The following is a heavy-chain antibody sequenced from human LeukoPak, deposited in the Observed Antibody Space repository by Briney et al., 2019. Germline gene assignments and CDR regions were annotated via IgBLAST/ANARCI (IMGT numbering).Heavy chain of an antibody. CDR2: IKQDGSEK. CDR1: GFTFSSYW. D-gene: IGHD4-17*01. Sequence: GGSLRLSCAASGFTFSSYWMNWVRQAPGKGLEWVANIKQDGSEKYYVDSVKGRLTISRDNAKNSLYLQMNSLRPEDTAVYYCAGVDDYGDYEASDYWGQGTLVTVSS. V-gene: IGHV3-7*01. CDR3: AGVDDYGDYEASDY. J-gene: IGHJ4*02.